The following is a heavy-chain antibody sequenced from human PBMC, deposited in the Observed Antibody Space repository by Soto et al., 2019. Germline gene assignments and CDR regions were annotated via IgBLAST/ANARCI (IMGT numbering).Heavy chain of an antibody. Sequence: QVQLVESGGGVVQPGRSLRLSCAASGFTFSSYAMHWVRQAPGKGLEWVAVISYDGSNKYYADSVKGRFTISRDNSKNTLYLQMNSLRAEDTAVYYCAGTIFGEQPAIFDYWGQGTLVTVSS. V-gene: IGHV3-30-3*01. CDR1: GFTFSSYA. D-gene: IGHD3-3*01. CDR2: ISYDGSNK. CDR3: AGTIFGEQPAIFDY. J-gene: IGHJ4*02.